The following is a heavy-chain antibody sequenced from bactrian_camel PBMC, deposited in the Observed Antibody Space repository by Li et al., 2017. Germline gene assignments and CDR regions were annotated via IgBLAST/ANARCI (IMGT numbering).Heavy chain of an antibody. V-gene: IGHV3S40*01. J-gene: IGHJ6*01. CDR2: IGPGSDST. Sequence: DVQLVESGGDSIQSGGSLRLSCAASGYAISSGCLGWLRQAPENEREGVARIGPGSDSTWYADSVKGRFTVSHDNAKSAVYLQMNSLKPEDSAMYYCATDLPRYSGFQCLAREADFGYWGQGTQVTVS. CDR1: GYAISSGC. CDR3: ATDLPRYSGFQCLAREADFGY. D-gene: IGHD3*01.